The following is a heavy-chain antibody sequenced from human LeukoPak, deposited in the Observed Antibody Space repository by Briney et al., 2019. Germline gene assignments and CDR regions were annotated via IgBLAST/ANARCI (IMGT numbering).Heavy chain of an antibody. Sequence: SVKVSCKASGYTFTGNYMHWVRQAPGQGLEWMGGIIPIFGTANYAQKFQGRVTITADESTSTAYMELSSLRSEDTAVYYCARSRVSLRRHYYYMDVWGKGTTVTISS. CDR1: GYTFTGNY. D-gene: IGHD5-24*01. J-gene: IGHJ6*03. CDR2: IIPIFGTA. V-gene: IGHV1-69*13. CDR3: ARSRVSLRRHYYYMDV.